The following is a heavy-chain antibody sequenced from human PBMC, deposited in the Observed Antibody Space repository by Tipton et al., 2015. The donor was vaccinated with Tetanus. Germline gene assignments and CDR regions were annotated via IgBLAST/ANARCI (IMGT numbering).Heavy chain of an antibody. D-gene: IGHD5-24*01. CDR2: ISNGNT. J-gene: IGHJ4*02. CDR3: ARGITDGYNRRFDY. V-gene: IGHV4-4*07. CDR1: GGPISSYY. Sequence: LRLSCTVSGGPISSYYWSWIRQPAGKGLEWIGHISNGNTDYAPSLKSRLTLSVDTSKNQISLNLRSVTAADAGIYYCARGITDGYNRRFDYWGQGTLVAVSS.